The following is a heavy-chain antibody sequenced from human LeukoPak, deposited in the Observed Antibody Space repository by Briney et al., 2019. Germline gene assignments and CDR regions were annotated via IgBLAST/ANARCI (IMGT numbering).Heavy chain of an antibody. D-gene: IGHD3-10*01. V-gene: IGHV3-48*01. Sequence: GGSLRLSCAASGFTFDKAWMTWVRQAPGKGLEWVSYISSSSSTIYYADSVKGRFTISRDNAKNSLYLQMNSLRAEDTAVYYCAGGSGSYYNPNPFDYWGQGTLVTVSS. CDR3: AGGSGSYYNPNPFDY. CDR1: GFTFDKAW. J-gene: IGHJ4*02. CDR2: ISSSSSTI.